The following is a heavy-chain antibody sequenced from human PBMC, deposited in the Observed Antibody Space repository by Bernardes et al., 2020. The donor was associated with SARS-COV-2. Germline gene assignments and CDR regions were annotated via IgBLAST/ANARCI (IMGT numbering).Heavy chain of an antibody. D-gene: IGHD4-17*01. J-gene: IGHJ4*02. CDR3: ARETDYAFDY. CDR2: IYSGGST. V-gene: IGHV3-53*04. CDR1: GFTVSSNY. Sequence: VGSLRLSCAASGFTVSSNYMSWVRQAPGKGLEWVSVIYSGGSTYYADSVKGRFTISRHNSKNTLYLQMNSLRAEDTAVYYCARETDYAFDYWGQGTLVTVSS.